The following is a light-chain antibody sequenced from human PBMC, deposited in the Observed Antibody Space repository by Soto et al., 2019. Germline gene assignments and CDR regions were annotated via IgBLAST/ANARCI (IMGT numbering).Light chain of an antibody. J-gene: IGKJ1*01. V-gene: IGKV4-1*01. CDR1: QSVLYSSNNKNY. Sequence: DIVMTQSPDSLAVSLGERATINCKSSQSVLYSSNNKNYLAWYQQKPGQPPKLLIYWASTRESGVPDRFSGSGSGTDFTLTISSLQAEDVAVYYCQQYRSTPPWTFGQGTKVEIK. CDR2: WAS. CDR3: QQYRSTPPWT.